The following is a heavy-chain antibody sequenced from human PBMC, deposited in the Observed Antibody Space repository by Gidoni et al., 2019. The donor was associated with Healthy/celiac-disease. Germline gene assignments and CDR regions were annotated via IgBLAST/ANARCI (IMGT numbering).Heavy chain of an antibody. CDR2: IWYDGSNK. J-gene: IGHJ4*02. CDR1: GFTFSSYG. Sequence: QVQLVESGGGVVQPGRYLRLPCAASGFTFSSYGMHWVRQAPGKGLEWGAGIWYDGSNKYYADSVKGRFTISRDNSKNTLYLQMNSLRAEDTAVYYCARDQGYFDWLGQGTLVTVSS. CDR3: ARDQGYFDW. D-gene: IGHD6-13*01. V-gene: IGHV3-33*01.